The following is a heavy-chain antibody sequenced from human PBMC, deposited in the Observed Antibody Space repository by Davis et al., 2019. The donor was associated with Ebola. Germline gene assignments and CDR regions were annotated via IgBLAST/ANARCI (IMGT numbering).Heavy chain of an antibody. J-gene: IGHJ6*04. CDR3: AKDGPGIAVAGYYYYYGMDV. Sequence: GESLKISCAASGFTFSSYAMSWVRQAPGKGLEWVSAISGSGGSTYYADSVKGRFTISRDNSKNTLYLQMNSLRAEYTAVYYCAKDGPGIAVAGYYYYYGMDVWGKGTTVTVSS. CDR2: ISGSGGST. V-gene: IGHV3-23*01. D-gene: IGHD6-19*01. CDR1: GFTFSSYA.